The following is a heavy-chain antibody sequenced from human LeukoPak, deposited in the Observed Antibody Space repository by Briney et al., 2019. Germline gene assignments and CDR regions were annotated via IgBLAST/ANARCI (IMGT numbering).Heavy chain of an antibody. D-gene: IGHD1-7*01. CDR2: INPNSGGT. J-gene: IGHJ3*02. V-gene: IGHV1-2*02. CDR1: GYTFSGYY. CDR3: ARGFAEEGTTTGAFDI. Sequence: GASVKVSCKASGYTFSGYYVHWVRQAPGQGLEWMGWINPNSGGTNYAQKFQGRVTMTRDTSISTAYMELRRLGSDDTAVYYCARGFAEEGTTTGAFDIWGHGTMVTASS.